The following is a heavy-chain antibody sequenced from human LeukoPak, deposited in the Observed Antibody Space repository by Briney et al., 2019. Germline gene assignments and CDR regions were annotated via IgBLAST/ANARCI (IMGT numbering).Heavy chain of an antibody. CDR2: IKSKTDGGTT. V-gene: IGHV3-15*01. J-gene: IGHJ4*02. Sequence: PGGSLRLSCAASGFTFSNAWMSWVRQAPGKGLEWVGRIKSKTDGGTTDYAAPVKGRFTISRDDSKNTLYLQMNSLKTEDTAVYYCTTGPVVVAATTTDYWGQGTRVTVSS. CDR3: TTGPVVVAATTTDY. D-gene: IGHD2-15*01. CDR1: GFTFSNAW.